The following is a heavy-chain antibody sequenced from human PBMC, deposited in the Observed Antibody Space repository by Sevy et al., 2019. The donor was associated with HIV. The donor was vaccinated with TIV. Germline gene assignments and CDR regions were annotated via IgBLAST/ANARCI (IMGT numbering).Heavy chain of an antibody. CDR2: IDHDGSRT. CDR3: AKDSDWPWGY. J-gene: IGHJ4*02. D-gene: IGHD3-9*01. CDR1: GFTFSSYW. Sequence: GGSLRLSCEASGFTFSSYWMHWVRQVPGKGLVWVSRIDHDGSRTSYVDSVKGRSTISSENTKNTLYRQMNRLGGEETAVYYCAKDSDWPWGYWGQGTLVTVSS. V-gene: IGHV3-74*01.